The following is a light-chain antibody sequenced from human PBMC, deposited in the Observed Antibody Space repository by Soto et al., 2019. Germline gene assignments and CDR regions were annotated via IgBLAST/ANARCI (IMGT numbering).Light chain of an antibody. Sequence: EILMRQSLATLSVSRGERATLSCRASQSVSGYLAWYQQKPGQAPRLLIYGASTRATGIPARFSGSGSGTAFTLTISSLQSEDFAVYYCQQYNNWPWTFGQGTKVDIK. J-gene: IGKJ1*01. CDR3: QQYNNWPWT. V-gene: IGKV3-15*01. CDR2: GAS. CDR1: QSVSGY.